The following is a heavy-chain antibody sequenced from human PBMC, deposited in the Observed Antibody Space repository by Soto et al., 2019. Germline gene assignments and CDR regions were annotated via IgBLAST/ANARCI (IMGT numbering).Heavy chain of an antibody. CDR3: ARDGYSSGWYEY. J-gene: IGHJ4*02. CDR1: GYTFTSYY. D-gene: IGHD6-19*01. V-gene: IGHV1-18*04. Sequence: ASVKVSCKASGYTFTSYYMHWVRQAPGQGLEWMGWISPNNGNTSYAQKLQGRVTMTTDTSTSTAYMELRSLRSDDTAVYYCARDGYSSGWYEYWGQGTLVTVSS. CDR2: ISPNNGNT.